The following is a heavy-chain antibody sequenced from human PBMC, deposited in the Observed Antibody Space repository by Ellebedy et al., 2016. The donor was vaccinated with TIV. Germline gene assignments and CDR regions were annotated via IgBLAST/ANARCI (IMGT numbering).Heavy chain of an antibody. J-gene: IGHJ3*02. V-gene: IGHV4-59*02. Sequence: SETLSLTCNVSGGSVSTFYWSWIRQPPGKPLEWMGSISDSGRTNYNPSLKSRVSMSVDTSKNQFSLKLNSVTSADTAVYYCGRVRPRRAAFWTSHRGAADAFDMWGQGTMVTVS. CDR1: GGSVSTFY. CDR3: GRVRPRRAAFWTSHRGAADAFDM. D-gene: IGHD2-15*01. CDR2: ISDSGRT.